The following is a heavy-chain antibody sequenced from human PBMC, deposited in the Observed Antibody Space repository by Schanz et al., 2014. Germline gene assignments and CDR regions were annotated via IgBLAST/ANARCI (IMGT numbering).Heavy chain of an antibody. CDR3: ARVTTGFDS. J-gene: IGHJ5*01. V-gene: IGHV1-2*02. CDR1: GYTFTVYY. D-gene: IGHD4-4*01. CDR2: INPNSGAT. Sequence: QVQLVQSGAEVKKPGASVKVSCKASGYTFTVYYMHWVRQAPGQGLEWLGWINPNSGATSSAQMFQGRVTKTRDTSSSTVDMQLSSLTSDDTAIYYCARVTTGFDSWGQGTLVTVSS.